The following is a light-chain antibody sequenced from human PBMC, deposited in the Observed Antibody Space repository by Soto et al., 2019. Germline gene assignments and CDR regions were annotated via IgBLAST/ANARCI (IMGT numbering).Light chain of an antibody. J-gene: IGLJ1*01. CDR2: EVN. Sequence: QSALAQPPSASGSPGQSVAISCTGTSSDVGGYNYVSWYQQHPGKAPKLMIYEVNKRPSGVPDRFSGSKSGNTASLTVSGLQAEDEADYYCSSYAGSRNVFGTGTKVP. V-gene: IGLV2-8*01. CDR3: SSYAGSRNV. CDR1: SSDVGGYNY.